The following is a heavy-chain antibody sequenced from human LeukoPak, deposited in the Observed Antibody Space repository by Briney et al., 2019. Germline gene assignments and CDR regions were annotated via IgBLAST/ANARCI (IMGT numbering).Heavy chain of an antibody. V-gene: IGHV3-7*03. CDR2: IKQDGSQK. CDR3: ARDVRQYLVLDS. Sequence: GGSLSLSCAASGFTFSNYWMHWVRQAPGKGLEWVANIKQDGSQKYYVDSVKGRFTISRDNAKKSMYLQMNSLRAEDTAVYYCARDVRQYLVLDSWGQGTLVTVSS. J-gene: IGHJ4*02. CDR1: GFTFSNYW. D-gene: IGHD6-13*01.